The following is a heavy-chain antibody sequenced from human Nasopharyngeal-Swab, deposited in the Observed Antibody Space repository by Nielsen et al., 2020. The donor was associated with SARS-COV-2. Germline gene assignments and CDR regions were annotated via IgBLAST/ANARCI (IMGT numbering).Heavy chain of an antibody. J-gene: IGHJ4*02. CDR1: GYTFTTYD. CDR3: ARDPGAATLDY. D-gene: IGHD3-10*01. Sequence: ASVQVSCKASGYTFTTYDITWVRQAPGQDLEWMGWSSPTNGNTNYALNFQGRVTMTADTSTNTAYMELRSLRYDDTAVYYCARDPGAATLDYWGQGSLVTVSS. V-gene: IGHV1-18*04. CDR2: SSPTNGNT.